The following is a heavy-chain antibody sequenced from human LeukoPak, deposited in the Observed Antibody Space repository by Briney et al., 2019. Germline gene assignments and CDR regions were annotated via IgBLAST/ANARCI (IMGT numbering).Heavy chain of an antibody. Sequence: PGGSLRLSCAASGFTFTSYAMSWVRQAPGKGLEWVSTISVSGVSTYYADSVKGRFTISRDNSKNTLYLQMNSLRAEDTAVYYCAKGYCSGGSCYFGAFDVWGQGTLVTASS. CDR3: AKGYCSGGSCYFGAFDV. V-gene: IGHV3-23*01. CDR2: ISVSGVST. CDR1: GFTFTSYA. D-gene: IGHD2-15*01. J-gene: IGHJ3*01.